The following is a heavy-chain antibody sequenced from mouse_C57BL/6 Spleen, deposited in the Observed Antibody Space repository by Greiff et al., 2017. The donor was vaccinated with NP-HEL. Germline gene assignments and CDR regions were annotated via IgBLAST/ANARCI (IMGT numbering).Heavy chain of an antibody. J-gene: IGHJ3*01. CDR2: ILPGSGST. D-gene: IGHD1-1*01. CDR1: GYTFTGYW. CDR3: ARLGIFYYGSSPAWFAY. V-gene: IGHV1-9*01. Sequence: VQLQQSGAELMKPGASVKLSCKATGYTFTGYWIEWVKQRPGHGLEWIGEILPGSGSTNYNEKFKGKATFTADTSSNTAYMQLSSLTTEDSAIYYCARLGIFYYGSSPAWFAYWGQGTLDTVSA.